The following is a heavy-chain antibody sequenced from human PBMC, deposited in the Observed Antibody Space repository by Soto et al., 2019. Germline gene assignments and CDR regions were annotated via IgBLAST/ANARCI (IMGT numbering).Heavy chain of an antibody. CDR3: AKNLGYCSGGSCPRPMDV. Sequence: SETLSLTCAVYGGSFSGYYWSWIRQPPGKGLEWIGEINHSGSTNYNPSLKSRVTISVDTSKNQFSLKLSSVTAADTAVYYCAKNLGYCSGGSCPRPMDVWGKGTTVTAPQ. V-gene: IGHV4-34*01. CDR2: INHSGST. CDR1: GGSFSGYY. D-gene: IGHD2-15*01. J-gene: IGHJ6*04.